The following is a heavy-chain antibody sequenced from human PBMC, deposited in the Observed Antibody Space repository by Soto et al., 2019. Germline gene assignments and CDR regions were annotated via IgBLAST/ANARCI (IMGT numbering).Heavy chain of an antibody. CDR1: GGTFSSYA. Sequence: QVQLVQSGAEVKKPGSSVKVSCKASGGTFSSYAISWVRQAPGQGLEWMGGIIPIFGTANYAQKFQGRVTITAAKSTSTAYMELSSLRSEDTAVYYCARLKLEWLLSDYYYYGMDVWGQGTTVTVSS. D-gene: IGHD3-3*01. CDR2: IIPIFGTA. CDR3: ARLKLEWLLSDYYYYGMDV. V-gene: IGHV1-69*06. J-gene: IGHJ6*02.